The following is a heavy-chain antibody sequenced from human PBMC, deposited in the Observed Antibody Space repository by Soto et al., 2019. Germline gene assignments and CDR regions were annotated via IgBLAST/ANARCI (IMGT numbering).Heavy chain of an antibody. V-gene: IGHV4-30-4*01. D-gene: IGHD3-9*01. Sequence: SETLSLTCTVSGGSISSGYYYWSWIRQPPGKGLEWIGYIYYSGSTYYNPSLKSRVTISVDTSKNQFSLKLSSVTAADTAVYYCARDHRDILTGYYGYFDFWGQGTLVTVSS. CDR2: IYYSGST. J-gene: IGHJ4*02. CDR1: GGSISSGYYY. CDR3: ARDHRDILTGYYGYFDF.